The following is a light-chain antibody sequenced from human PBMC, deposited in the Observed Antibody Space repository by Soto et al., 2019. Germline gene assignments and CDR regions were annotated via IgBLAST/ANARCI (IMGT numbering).Light chain of an antibody. CDR2: DAS. CDR1: ESVSSY. J-gene: IGKJ1*01. CDR3: QRRSNWPWT. Sequence: EIVLTQSPATLSLSPGERATLSCRASESVSSYLTWDQQKPGQAPRLLIYDASKKATDIPARFSDSGSGTDFTLTIGSLEPEDFACDYCQRRSNWPWTFGQGPNVAIK. V-gene: IGKV3-11*01.